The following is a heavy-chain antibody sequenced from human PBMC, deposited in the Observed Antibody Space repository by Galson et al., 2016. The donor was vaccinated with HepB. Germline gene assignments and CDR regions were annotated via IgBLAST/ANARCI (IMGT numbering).Heavy chain of an antibody. CDR3: ATDSPHSSSWGSH. D-gene: IGHD6-13*01. V-gene: IGHV3-53*01. Sequence: SLRLSCAASGFTVSSTYMSWVRQAPGKGLEWVSVTYSGGDTNYADSVKGRFTIPRDNSKNTLYLQMNSLRAEDTAVYYCATDSPHSSSWGSHWGQGTLVTVSS. J-gene: IGHJ4*02. CDR1: GFTVSSTY. CDR2: TYSGGDT.